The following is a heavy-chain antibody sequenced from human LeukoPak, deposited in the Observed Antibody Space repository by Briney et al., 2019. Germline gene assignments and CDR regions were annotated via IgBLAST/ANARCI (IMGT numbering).Heavy chain of an antibody. J-gene: IGHJ5*02. Sequence: SETLSLTCAVYGGSFSGYYWSWIRQPPGKGLEWIGEINHSGSTYYNPSLKSRVTISVDTSKNQFSLKLSSVTAADTAVYYCARHVGPLYSSSSNWFDPWGQGTLVTVSS. CDR3: ARHVGPLYSSSSNWFDP. CDR1: GGSFSGYY. D-gene: IGHD6-6*01. CDR2: INHSGST. V-gene: IGHV4-34*01.